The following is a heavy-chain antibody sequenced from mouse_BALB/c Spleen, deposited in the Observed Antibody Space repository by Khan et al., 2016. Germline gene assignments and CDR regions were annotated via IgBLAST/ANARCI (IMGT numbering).Heavy chain of an antibody. CDR1: GDSITSGY. D-gene: IGHD1-1*01. CDR3: ASYGTRENAMDY. Sequence: EVQLQESGPSLVKPSQTLSLTCSVTGDSITSGYWNWIRKFPGKKLEYMGYISYSGSTYYNPSLKSRISITRDTSKNQYYLQLKSVTTEDTATYXCASYGTRENAMDYWGQGTSVTVSS. CDR2: ISYSGST. J-gene: IGHJ4*01. V-gene: IGHV3-8*02.